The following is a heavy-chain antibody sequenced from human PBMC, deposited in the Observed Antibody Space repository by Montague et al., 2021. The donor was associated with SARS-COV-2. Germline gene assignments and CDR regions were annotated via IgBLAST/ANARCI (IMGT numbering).Heavy chain of an antibody. D-gene: IGHD2-15*01. CDR2: IKQDGSEK. V-gene: IGHV3-7*01. J-gene: IGHJ6*02. CDR1: GFTFSSYW. Sequence: SRRLSCAASGFTFSSYWMSWVRQAPGKGPEWVANIKQDGSEKYYVDSVKGRFTISGDNAKNSLYLQMNSLRAEDTAVYYCARDRTYCSGGSCLYYYYYGMDVWDQGTTVTVSS. CDR3: ARDRTYCSGGSCLYYYYYGMDV.